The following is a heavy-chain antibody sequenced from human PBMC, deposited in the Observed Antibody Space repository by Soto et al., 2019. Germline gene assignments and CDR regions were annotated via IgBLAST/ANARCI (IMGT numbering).Heavy chain of an antibody. J-gene: IGHJ4*02. Sequence: GGSLRLSCAASGFTFSSYGMHWVRQAPGKGLEWVAVISYDGSNKYYADSVKGRFTISRDNSKNTLYLQMNSLRAEDTAVYYCAKDHRELLPLYYFDYWGQGTLVTVSS. CDR1: GFTFSSYG. V-gene: IGHV3-30*18. CDR2: ISYDGSNK. D-gene: IGHD1-26*01. CDR3: AKDHRELLPLYYFDY.